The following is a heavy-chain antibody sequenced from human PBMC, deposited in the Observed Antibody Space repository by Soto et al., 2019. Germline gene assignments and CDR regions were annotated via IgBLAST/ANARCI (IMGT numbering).Heavy chain of an antibody. J-gene: IGHJ6*02. V-gene: IGHV1-69*01. CDR1: GGTFSSYA. D-gene: IGHD2-15*01. CDR2: LIPIFVTA. Sequence: QVQLVQSGAEVKKPGSSVKVSCKASGGTFSSYAISWVRQAPGQGLEWMGGLIPIFVTANYAQKFQGRVTLTADESTSTAYMELSSLRSEDTAVYYCASHIVVVVAAPRHGWNYGMDVWGQGTTVTVSS. CDR3: ASHIVVVVAAPRHGWNYGMDV.